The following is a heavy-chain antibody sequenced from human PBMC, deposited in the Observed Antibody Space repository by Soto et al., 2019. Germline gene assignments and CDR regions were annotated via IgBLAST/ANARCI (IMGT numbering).Heavy chain of an antibody. J-gene: IGHJ6*02. Sequence: SETLSLTCTVSGGSISSGDYYWSWIRQPPGKGLEWIGYIYYSGSTYYNPSLKSRVTISVDTSKNQFSLKLSSVTAADTAVYYCVLVAATDDHYYGMDVWGQGTTVTVSS. CDR1: GGSISSGDYY. CDR3: VLVAATDDHYYGMDV. D-gene: IGHD2-15*01. CDR2: IYYSGST. V-gene: IGHV4-30-4*01.